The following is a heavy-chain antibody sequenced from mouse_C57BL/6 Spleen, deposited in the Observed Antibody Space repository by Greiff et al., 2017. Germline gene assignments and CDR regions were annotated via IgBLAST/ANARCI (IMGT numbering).Heavy chain of an antibody. J-gene: IGHJ4*01. CDR3: ARHDYDVRYYAMDY. CDR2: IWSDGST. D-gene: IGHD2-4*01. V-gene: IGHV2-6-1*01. CDR1: GFSLTSYG. Sequence: VQLQESGPGLVAPSQSLSITCTVSGFSLTSYGVHWVRQPPGKGLEWLVVIWSDGSTTYNSALKSRLSISKDNSKSQVFLKMNSLQTDDTAMYYCARHDYDVRYYAMDYWGQGTSVTVSS.